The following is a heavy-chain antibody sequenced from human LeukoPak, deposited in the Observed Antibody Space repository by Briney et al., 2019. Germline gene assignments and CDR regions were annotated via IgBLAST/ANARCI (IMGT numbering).Heavy chain of an antibody. V-gene: IGHV4-59*12. CDR2: IYDSGST. CDR1: GGSISSYY. J-gene: IGHJ6*02. CDR3: ARIGDSSGMDV. Sequence: PSETLSLTCTVSGGSISSYYWSWIRQPPGKGLEWIGYIYDSGSTNYNPSLKSRVTISVDTSKNQFSLKLNSVTAVDTAVYYCARIGDSSGMDVWGQGTTVTVSS. D-gene: IGHD3-3*01.